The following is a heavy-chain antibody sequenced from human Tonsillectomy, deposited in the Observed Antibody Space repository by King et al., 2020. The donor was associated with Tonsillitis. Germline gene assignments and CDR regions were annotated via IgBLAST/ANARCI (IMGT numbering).Heavy chain of an antibody. CDR2: ISGSGGST. V-gene: IGHV3-23*04. CDR3: AKEIVGATTWYYGMDV. Sequence: VQLVESGGGLVQPGGSLRLSCAASGFTFSSYAMSWVRQAPGKGLEWVSAISGSGGSTYYPDSVKGRFTLARDNSKNTLYLQMNSLRAEDTAVYYCAKEIVGATTWYYGMDVWGQGTTVTVSS. J-gene: IGHJ6*02. D-gene: IGHD1-26*01. CDR1: GFTFSSYA.